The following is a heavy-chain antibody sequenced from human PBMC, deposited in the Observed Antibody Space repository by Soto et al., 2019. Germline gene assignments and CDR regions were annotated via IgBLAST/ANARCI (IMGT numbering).Heavy chain of an antibody. Sequence: QVQVVESGGGVVQPGTSLRLSCVASGSMFGSHGFHWVRQAPGKGLEWVAHISYDGSKKYYEDSVKGRFTISRDNSKSLVYLQMDTVRLEDTALYHCARAKLTGDEFAMDVWGQGTTVIVSS. CDR1: GSMFGSHG. CDR3: ARAKLTGDEFAMDV. D-gene: IGHD7-27*01. V-gene: IGHV3-30*19. J-gene: IGHJ6*02. CDR2: ISYDGSKK.